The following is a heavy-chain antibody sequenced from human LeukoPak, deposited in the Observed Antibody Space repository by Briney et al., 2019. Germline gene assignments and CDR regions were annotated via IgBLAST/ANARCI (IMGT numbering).Heavy chain of an antibody. Sequence: ASVKVSCKASGYTFTSYYMHWVRQAPGQGLEWMGIINPSGGSTSYAQKFQGRVTMTRDTSTGTVYMELSSLRSEDTAVYYCARDAHYYDSSGYPDYWGQGTLVTVSS. CDR1: GYTFTSYY. J-gene: IGHJ4*02. D-gene: IGHD3-22*01. V-gene: IGHV1-46*01. CDR3: ARDAHYYDSSGYPDY. CDR2: INPSGGST.